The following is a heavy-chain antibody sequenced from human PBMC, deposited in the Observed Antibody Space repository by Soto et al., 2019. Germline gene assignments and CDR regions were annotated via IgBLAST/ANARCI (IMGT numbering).Heavy chain of an antibody. V-gene: IGHV3-23*01. CDR1: RFTFSSYA. Sequence: GGSLRLSCAASRFTFSSYAMSWVRQAPGKGLEWVSTVSVSGGTTYYADSVKGRFTISRDNPKNTLYLQMNSLRVEDTAAYYWAKGITIFGGAPPLATSDYWGQGTLVTVSS. CDR3: AKGITIFGGAPPLATSDY. D-gene: IGHD3-3*01. CDR2: VSVSGGTT. J-gene: IGHJ4*02.